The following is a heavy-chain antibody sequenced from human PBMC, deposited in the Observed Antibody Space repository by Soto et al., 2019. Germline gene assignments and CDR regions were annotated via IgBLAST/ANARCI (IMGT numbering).Heavy chain of an antibody. CDR1: GGTFSSYA. CDR2: IIPIFGTA. Sequence: SVKVSCKASGGTFSSYAISWVRQAPGQGLEWMGGIIPIFGTANYAQKFQGRVTITADESTSTAYMELSSLRSEDTAVYYCARVLRYFDRLPPPNYYYGMDVWGQGTTVTVSS. CDR3: ARVLRYFDRLPPPNYYYGMDV. D-gene: IGHD3-9*01. V-gene: IGHV1-69*13. J-gene: IGHJ6*02.